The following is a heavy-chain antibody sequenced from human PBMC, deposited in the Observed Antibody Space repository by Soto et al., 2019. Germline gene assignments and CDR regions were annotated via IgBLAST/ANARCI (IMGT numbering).Heavy chain of an antibody. Sequence: GGSLRLSCAASGFPFSSYAMGWVRQAPVKGLEWVSIISGGGASTYYADSVKGRFTISRDNSKNTLYLQMNSLRAEDTAVYYCAKGGGGYFGDVDNWGQGTLVTVSS. J-gene: IGHJ4*02. CDR1: GFPFSSYA. V-gene: IGHV3-23*01. D-gene: IGHD3-10*01. CDR3: AKGGGGYFGDVDN. CDR2: ISGGGAST.